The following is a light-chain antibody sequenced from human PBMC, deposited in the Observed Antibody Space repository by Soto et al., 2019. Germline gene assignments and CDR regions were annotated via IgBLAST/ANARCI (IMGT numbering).Light chain of an antibody. Sequence: EIVMTQSPATLSVSPGEKATLSCRASQSVSNNLAWFQQKPGQVPRLLIYGASNRATGVSARFSGSGSGTEFTLTISSLQAEDCAVYYCQQYYNWPRTFGQGTRLEIK. CDR3: QQYYNWPRT. V-gene: IGKV3-15*01. J-gene: IGKJ5*01. CDR1: QSVSNN. CDR2: GAS.